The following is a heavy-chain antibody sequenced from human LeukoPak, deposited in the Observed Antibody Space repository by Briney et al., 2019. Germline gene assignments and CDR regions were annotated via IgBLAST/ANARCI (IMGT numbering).Heavy chain of an antibody. V-gene: IGHV4-31*03. D-gene: IGHD3-22*01. J-gene: IGHJ5*02. Sequence: SETLSLTCSVSGGSISSGGYYWSWIRQHPGKGLEWIGYIYYSGSTYYNPSLKSRVTISVDTSKNQFSLKLTSVTAADTAVYYCARDGDSSPTDPWGQGTLVTVSS. CDR2: IYYSGST. CDR1: GGSISSGGYY. CDR3: ARDGDSSPTDP.